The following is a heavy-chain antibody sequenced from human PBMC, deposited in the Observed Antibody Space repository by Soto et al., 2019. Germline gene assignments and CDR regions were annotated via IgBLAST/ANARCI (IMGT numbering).Heavy chain of an antibody. CDR2: ISYDGSNK. J-gene: IGHJ4*02. D-gene: IGHD2-21*02. V-gene: IGHV3-30*18. Sequence: GGSLRLSCAASGFTFSSYGMHWVRQAPGKGLEWVAVISYDGSNKYYADSVKGRFTISRDNSKNTLYLQMNSLRAEDTAVYYCAKDKHIVVETAPFDYWGQGTLVTVSS. CDR3: AKDKHIVVETAPFDY. CDR1: GFTFSSYG.